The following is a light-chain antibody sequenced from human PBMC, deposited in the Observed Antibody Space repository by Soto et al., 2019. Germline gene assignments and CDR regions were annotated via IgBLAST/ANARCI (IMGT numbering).Light chain of an antibody. J-gene: IGKJ5*01. CDR1: QSVRSN. V-gene: IGKV3D-15*01. Sequence: ENVLPQFPGTLSLSPGARATLSCRARQSVRSNLAWYQQKPGQAPRLLIYGASPRATGIPARFSGSGSGTEFTLTLSRLQSEDFAVYYCQQYNNWPPITLRPGTRLEIK. CDR2: GAS. CDR3: QQYNNWPPIT.